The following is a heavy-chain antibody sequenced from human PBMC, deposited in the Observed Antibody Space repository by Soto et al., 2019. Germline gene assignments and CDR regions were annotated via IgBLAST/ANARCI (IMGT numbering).Heavy chain of an antibody. D-gene: IGHD6-6*01. J-gene: IGHJ3*02. CDR3: ARGLATLPVFAFDI. V-gene: IGHV2-5*01. CDR1: GFSLSTSGVG. Sequence: QGTLKESGPTLVKPTQTLTLTCSFSGFSLSTSGVGVGWIRQPPGKALEWLALIYWSGDEHYRPSLKSRLSITKNTSKNHVVIIMTDMDPVDTATYYCARGLATLPVFAFDIWGQGTMVTVSS. CDR2: IYWSGDE.